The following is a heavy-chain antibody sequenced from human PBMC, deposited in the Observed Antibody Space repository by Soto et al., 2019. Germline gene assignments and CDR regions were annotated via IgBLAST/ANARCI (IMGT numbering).Heavy chain of an antibody. CDR2: IYYSGSS. CDR1: GGSISGDYY. V-gene: IGHV4-30-4*08. J-gene: IGHJ4*02. Sequence: TLSLTCSVSGGSISGDYYWSWIRQSPENGLEWIGYIYYSGSSYSNPPLQSRLSMSLDTSKNQFSLKLRDVTAADTAVKYCGRGGARWPGYFDSWGQGALVTVSS. CDR3: GRGGARWPGYFDS. D-gene: IGHD2-15*01.